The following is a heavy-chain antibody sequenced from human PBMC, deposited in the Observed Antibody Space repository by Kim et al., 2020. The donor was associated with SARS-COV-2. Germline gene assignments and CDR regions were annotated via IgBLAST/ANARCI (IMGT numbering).Heavy chain of an antibody. CDR1: GGSISSSNW. V-gene: IGHV4-4*02. CDR3: ARDCYSGWYLNWFDP. Sequence: SETLSLTCAVSGGSISSSNWWSWVRQPPGKGLEWIGEIYHSGSTNYNPSLKSRVTISVDKSKNQFSLKLSSVTAADTAVYYCARDCYSGWYLNWFDPWGQGTLVTVSS. D-gene: IGHD6-19*01. J-gene: IGHJ5*02. CDR2: IYHSGST.